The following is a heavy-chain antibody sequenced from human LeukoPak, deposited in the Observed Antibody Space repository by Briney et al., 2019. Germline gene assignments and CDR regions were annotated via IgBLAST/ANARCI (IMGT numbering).Heavy chain of an antibody. CDR2: IIPILAIT. V-gene: IGHV1-69*04. CDR1: GGTFSSYA. J-gene: IGHJ1*01. Sequence: SVQVSCKASGGTFSSYAISWVRQASGHGLEWIGRIIPILAITHYAQRFEGRVTITADESATTVYMELSSVTSEDTALYFCARHYGGNSVTAGFQYWGQGTLVTVSS. CDR3: ARHYGGNSVTAGFQY. D-gene: IGHD4-23*01.